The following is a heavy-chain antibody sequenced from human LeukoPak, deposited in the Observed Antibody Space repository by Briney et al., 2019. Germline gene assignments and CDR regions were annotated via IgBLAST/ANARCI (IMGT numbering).Heavy chain of an antibody. CDR2: INPSGGTT. J-gene: IGHJ3*02. CDR3: ARDNRGERTPGWGYGGFDI. Sequence: ASVNVSCKASGYTFAKFYIHWVRQAPGQGLEWMGIINPSGGTTSYAQKFQGRVSMTRDTSTSTVYMELSSLRSEDTAVYYCARDNRGERTPGWGYGGFDIWGQGTMVSVSS. CDR1: GYTFAKFY. D-gene: IGHD3-16*01. V-gene: IGHV1-46*01.